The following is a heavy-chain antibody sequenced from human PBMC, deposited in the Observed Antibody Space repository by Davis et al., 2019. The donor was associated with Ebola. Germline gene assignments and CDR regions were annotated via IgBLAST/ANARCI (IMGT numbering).Heavy chain of an antibody. CDR3: AKGPGQAPEYSSTWYVDY. J-gene: IGHJ4*02. V-gene: IGHV3-30*04. Sequence: GESLKISCVASGFTFSNHAMHWVRQAPGKGLEWVAVTSHNERERFYGESVQGRFTISRDNSKRTLYLQMNSLRAEDTAVYFCAKGPGQAPEYSSTWYVDYWGQGTLVTVSS. D-gene: IGHD6-13*01. CDR2: TSHNERER. CDR1: GFTFSNHA.